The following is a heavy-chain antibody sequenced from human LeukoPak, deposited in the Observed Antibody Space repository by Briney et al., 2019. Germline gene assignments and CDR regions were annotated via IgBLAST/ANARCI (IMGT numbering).Heavy chain of an antibody. V-gene: IGHV1-18*01. D-gene: IGHD5-18*01. J-gene: IGHJ4*02. CDR1: GYTFTSYG. CDR2: ISAYNGNT. CDR3: ARDWGIQQWPPSYFDY. Sequence: ASVKVSCKASGYTFTSYGISWVRQAPGQGLEWMGWISAYNGNTNYAQKLQGRVTMTTDTSTSTAYMELTSLRSEDTAMYYCARDWGIQQWPPSYFDYWGQGTLVTVSS.